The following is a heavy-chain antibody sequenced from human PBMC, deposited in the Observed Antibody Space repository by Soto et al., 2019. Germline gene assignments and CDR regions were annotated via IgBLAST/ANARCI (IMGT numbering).Heavy chain of an antibody. CDR1: GYCFNIVHL. V-gene: IGHV4-38-2*01. CDR2: LSQNGGT. J-gene: IGHJ6*02. D-gene: IGHD6-6*01. Sequence: PSGTXSLTCVVSGYCFNIVHLLCGIRQPPGKVLQWIGSLSQNGGTYRNPSLRSRVTLSVDTSKNQFSLKLTSVTAADAAVYYCADANLTGARFSGMDVWGHGSTVTVSS. CDR3: ADANLTGARFSGMDV.